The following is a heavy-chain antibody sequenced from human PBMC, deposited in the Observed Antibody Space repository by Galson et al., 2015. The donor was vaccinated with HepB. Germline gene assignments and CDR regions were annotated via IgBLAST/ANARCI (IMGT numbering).Heavy chain of an antibody. D-gene: IGHD1-14*01. J-gene: IGHJ4*02. CDR3: TRYNGNLPAFDY. V-gene: IGHV3-33*01. CDR2: IWYDGSKE. Sequence: SLRLSCAASEFTFSNFGMHWVRQAPGKGLEWVAVIWYDGSKEYYADSVKGRFTISRDNSKNTLYLQMNSLRAEDTAVYHCTRYNGNLPAFDYWGQGTLDTVSS. CDR1: EFTFSNFG.